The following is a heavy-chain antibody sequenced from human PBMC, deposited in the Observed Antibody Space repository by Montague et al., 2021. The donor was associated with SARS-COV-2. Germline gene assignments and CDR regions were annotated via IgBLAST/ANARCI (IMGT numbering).Heavy chain of an antibody. CDR1: GYTLTALS. CDR3: ATARPYVLRFLEWIDAFDI. D-gene: IGHD3-3*01. CDR2: FDPEDGAT. Sequence: SVRVSCTVSGYTLTALSMHWVRQAPGKGLEWMGGFDPEDGATIYXQKFQGRVTMTEDTSTDTAYMELSSLRSEDTAVYYCATARPYVLRFLEWIDAFDIWGQGTMVTVSS. V-gene: IGHV1-24*01. J-gene: IGHJ3*02.